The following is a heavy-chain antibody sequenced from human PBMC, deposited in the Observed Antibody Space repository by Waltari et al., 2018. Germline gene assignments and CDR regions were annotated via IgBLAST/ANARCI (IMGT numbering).Heavy chain of an antibody. D-gene: IGHD6-13*01. CDR1: GYRFTDYF. Sequence: EVQLVQSGAEVKKPGATVKISCKVSGYRFTDYFLHWVQQAPGKGLEWMGLIDPEDGETKSAEKFRGRVTISANISRDTAYMELPSLRSDDTAVYYCATARSLDYWGQGTLLTVSS. CDR3: ATARSLDY. J-gene: IGHJ4*02. CDR2: IDPEDGET. V-gene: IGHV1-69-2*01.